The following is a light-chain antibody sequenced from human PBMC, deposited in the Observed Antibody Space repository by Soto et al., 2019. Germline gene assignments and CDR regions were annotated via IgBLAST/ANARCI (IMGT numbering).Light chain of an antibody. CDR1: SSDVGGYNY. CDR3: NSYAGGYNEV. CDR2: EVT. Sequence: QSALTQPPSASGSPGQSVTISCTGTSSDVGGYNYVSWYQQHPGKAPKLMIYEVTKRTSGVPDRFSGSKSGNTASLTVSGVQAEDEAVYYCNSYAGGYNEVFGTGTKVTVL. V-gene: IGLV2-8*01. J-gene: IGLJ1*01.